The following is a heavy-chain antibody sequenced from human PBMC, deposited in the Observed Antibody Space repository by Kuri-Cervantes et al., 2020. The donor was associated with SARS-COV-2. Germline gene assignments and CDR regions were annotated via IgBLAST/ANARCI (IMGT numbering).Heavy chain of an antibody. CDR3: ARGDCSGGSCYGMDV. CDR1: GGSISSYY. CDR2: IYYSGST. D-gene: IGHD2-15*01. Sequence: ESLKISCTVSGGSISSYYWSWIRQPPGKGLEWIGYIYYSGSTNHNPSLKSRVTISVDTSKNQFSLKLSSVTAADTAVYYCARGDCSGGSCYGMDVWGQGTTVTVSS. V-gene: IGHV4-59*01. J-gene: IGHJ6*02.